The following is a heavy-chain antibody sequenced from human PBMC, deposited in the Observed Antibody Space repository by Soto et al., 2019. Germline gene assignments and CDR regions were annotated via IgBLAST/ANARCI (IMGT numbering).Heavy chain of an antibody. CDR1: GFSLSNARMG. V-gene: IGHV2-26*01. CDR2: IFSNDEK. Sequence: SGPTLVNPTETLTLTCTVSGFSLSNARMGVSWIRQPPGKALEWLAHIFSNDEKSYSTSLKSRLTTSKDTSKSQVVLTMTNMDPVDTATYYCARIIRYSSSWYPSYYYYYGMDVWGQGTTVTVSS. CDR3: ARIIRYSSSWYPSYYYYYGMDV. J-gene: IGHJ6*02. D-gene: IGHD6-13*01.